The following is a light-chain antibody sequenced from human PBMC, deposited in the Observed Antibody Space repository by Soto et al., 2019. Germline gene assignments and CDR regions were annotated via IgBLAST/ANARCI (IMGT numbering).Light chain of an antibody. CDR1: SSDVGGYNY. Sequence: QSVLTQPRSVSASPGQSVTISCTGTSSDVGGYNYVSWYQQHPGKAPKLMIYDVSKRPSGVPDRFSGSKSGNTASLTISGLQAEDEADYYCCSYAGSYGYVFGTGTKVTVL. CDR3: CSYAGSYGYV. J-gene: IGLJ1*01. V-gene: IGLV2-11*01. CDR2: DVS.